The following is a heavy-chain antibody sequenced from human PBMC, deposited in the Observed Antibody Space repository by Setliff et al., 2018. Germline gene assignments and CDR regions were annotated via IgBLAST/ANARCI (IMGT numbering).Heavy chain of an antibody. CDR2: ISGGNGNT. V-gene: IGHV1-3*01. D-gene: IGHD2-15*01. J-gene: IGHJ6*02. CDR1: GYTFTNYA. CDR3: AASVGGAPFYYGLDV. Sequence: ASVKVSCKASGYTFTNYAMHWVRQAPGQRLEWLGWISGGNGNTKYSQKFQGRVTITRDTSASTFYMELSSLRSEDTALYSCAASVGGAPFYYGLDVWGQGTTVTVSS.